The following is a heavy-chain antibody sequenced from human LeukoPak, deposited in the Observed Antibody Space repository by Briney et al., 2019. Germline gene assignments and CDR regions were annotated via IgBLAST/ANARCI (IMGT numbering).Heavy chain of an antibody. CDR1: GVSIKNNY. CDR2: IYYSGST. J-gene: IGHJ6*02. CDR3: ARGGSGYDSFYNYGMDV. D-gene: IGHD5-12*01. V-gene: IGHV4-59*01. Sequence: SETLALTCIVSGVSIKNNYWSWMRQPPGKGLEWVGYIYYSGSTNYNPSLKSRVTMSADTSKNQFSLKLSSVTAADTAVYYCARGGSGYDSFYNYGMDVWGQGTTVTVSS.